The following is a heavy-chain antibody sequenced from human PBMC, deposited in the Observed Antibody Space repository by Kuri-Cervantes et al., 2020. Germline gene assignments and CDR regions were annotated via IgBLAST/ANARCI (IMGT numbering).Heavy chain of an antibody. D-gene: IGHD2-2*01. V-gene: IGHV3-74*03. Sequence: GGSLRLSCVGSGFTFSNYAIHWVRQVPGKGLVWVSRIISDGRSATYADSVRGRFTISRDNAKDTLYLQMNSLTAEDTAVYYCARDRTYTMDVWGQGTTVTVSS. J-gene: IGHJ6*02. CDR3: ARDRTYTMDV. CDR2: IISDGRSA. CDR1: GFTFSNYA.